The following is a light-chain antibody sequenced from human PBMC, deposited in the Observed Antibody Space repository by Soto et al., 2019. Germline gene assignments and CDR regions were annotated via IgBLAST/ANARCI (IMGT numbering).Light chain of an antibody. CDR3: QSYDNSLSGWV. J-gene: IGLJ3*02. CDR2: GNT. V-gene: IGLV1-40*01. Sequence: QAVVTQLPSVSGAPGRRVTISCTGSSSNIGAGYDVHWYQQLPGTAPKLLIYGNTNRPSGVPDRFSGSKSDTSASLAITGLQAEDEADYYCQSYDNSLSGWVFGGGTKLTVL. CDR1: SSNIGAGYD.